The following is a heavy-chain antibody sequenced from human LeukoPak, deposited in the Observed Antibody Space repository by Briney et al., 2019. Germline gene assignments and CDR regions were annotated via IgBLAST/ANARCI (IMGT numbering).Heavy chain of an antibody. D-gene: IGHD4-23*01. Sequence: GGSLRLSCAASGFTFSNYAMSWVRQAPGKGLEWVSVISGGGGSTHVADSVKGRFTISRDNSKNTLYLQMNSLRVEDTAVYYCAKAVPKAVVTPSFDYWGQGTLVTVSS. CDR3: AKAVPKAVVTPSFDY. V-gene: IGHV3-23*01. CDR1: GFTFSNYA. CDR2: ISGGGGST. J-gene: IGHJ4*02.